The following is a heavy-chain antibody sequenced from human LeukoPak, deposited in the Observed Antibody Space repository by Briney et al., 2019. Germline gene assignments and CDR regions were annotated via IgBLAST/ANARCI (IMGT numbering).Heavy chain of an antibody. J-gene: IGHJ4*02. CDR1: GVSISRFY. CDR2: IYSGVPT. V-gene: IGHV4-4*09. Sequence: PSESLSLTCTTSGVSISRFYWSWVRQPPGKGLEWIGNIYSGVPTYFNPSLKSRVVISVDTSKNQFSLNLTSVTAADTAMYYCVQTTGWPGFDYWGQGILVTVSS. D-gene: IGHD1-1*01. CDR3: VQTTGWPGFDY.